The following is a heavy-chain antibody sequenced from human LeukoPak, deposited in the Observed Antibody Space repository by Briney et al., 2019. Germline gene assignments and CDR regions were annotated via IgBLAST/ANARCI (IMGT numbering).Heavy chain of an antibody. CDR3: ASSGPPSYDFWSGYSKDAFDI. V-gene: IGHV1-8*03. Sequence: ASVKVSCKASGGTFSSYDINWVRQATGQGLEWMGWMNPNSGNTGYAQKFQGRVTITRNTSISTAYMELSSLRSEDTAVYYCASSGPPSYDFWSGYSKDAFDIWGQGTMVTVSS. D-gene: IGHD3-3*01. J-gene: IGHJ3*02. CDR2: MNPNSGNT. CDR1: GGTFSSYD.